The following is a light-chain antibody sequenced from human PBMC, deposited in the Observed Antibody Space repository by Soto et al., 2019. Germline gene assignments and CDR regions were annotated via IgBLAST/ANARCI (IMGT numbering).Light chain of an antibody. CDR2: DAS. Sequence: DIPMTQSPSTLSASVGDRVTITCRASQTIGSGLAWYQQKPGKAPKVLIYDASTLESGVPSRFSGSGSGTEFTLTISSLQPDDFATYYCQQYKSYKTFGQGTKVDIK. CDR1: QTIGSG. V-gene: IGKV1-5*01. J-gene: IGKJ1*01. CDR3: QQYKSYKT.